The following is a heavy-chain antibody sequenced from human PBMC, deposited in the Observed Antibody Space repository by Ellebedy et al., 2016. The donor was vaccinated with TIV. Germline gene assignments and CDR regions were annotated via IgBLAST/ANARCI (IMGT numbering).Heavy chain of an antibody. CDR3: ATEAMTAAGFQY. J-gene: IGHJ4*02. CDR2: IFHSGST. D-gene: IGHD6-13*01. V-gene: IGHV4-4*02. CDR1: GGPITTSKW. Sequence: MPSETLSLTCAVSGGPITTSKWWSWVRQPPGKGLEWSGEIFHSGSTNYNPSLKSRVTISLDKSKNQFSLNLDSVTAADTAVYYCATEAMTAAGFQYWGQGTLVTVSS.